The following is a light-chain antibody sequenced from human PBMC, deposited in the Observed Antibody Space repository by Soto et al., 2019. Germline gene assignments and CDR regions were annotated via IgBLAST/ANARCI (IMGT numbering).Light chain of an antibody. CDR1: QCVSSY. CDR3: QQRSNWPPG. V-gene: IGKV3-11*01. CDR2: DAS. J-gene: IGKJ3*01. Sequence: EIVLTQSPATLSLSPGERATLSCRASQCVSSYLAWYQQKPGQAPRLLIYDASNRATGIPARFSGSGSGTDFTLTISSLEPEDFAVYYCQQRSNWPPGFGPGTKVDIK.